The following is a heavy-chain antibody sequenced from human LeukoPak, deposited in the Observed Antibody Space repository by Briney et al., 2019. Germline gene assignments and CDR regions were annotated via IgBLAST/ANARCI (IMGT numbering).Heavy chain of an antibody. CDR3: ARDHSDNDDSYNLFDI. Sequence: SETLSLTCTVSGDSISSPGYYWTWIRQHPGKGPEWIGYIYYSGSTYYNPSLKSRITISLDTSKNQFSLKLNSVTAADTAVYFCARDHSDNDDSYNLFDIWGQGTMVTVSS. CDR2: IYYSGST. D-gene: IGHD3-22*01. V-gene: IGHV4-31*03. J-gene: IGHJ3*02. CDR1: GDSISSPGYY.